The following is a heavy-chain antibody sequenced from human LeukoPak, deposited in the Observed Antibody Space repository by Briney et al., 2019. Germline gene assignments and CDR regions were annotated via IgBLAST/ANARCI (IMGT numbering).Heavy chain of an antibody. CDR1: GGSFSGYY. J-gene: IGHJ4*02. CDR3: ARGGWELPEGSLDY. D-gene: IGHD1-26*01. Sequence: PSETLSLTCAVYGGSFSGYYWSWIRQPPGKGLEWFGEINHSGSTNSNPSLKSRVTISVDASKNQFSLKLSSVTAADTAVYYCARGGWELPEGSLDYWGQGTLVTVSS. V-gene: IGHV4-34*01. CDR2: INHSGST.